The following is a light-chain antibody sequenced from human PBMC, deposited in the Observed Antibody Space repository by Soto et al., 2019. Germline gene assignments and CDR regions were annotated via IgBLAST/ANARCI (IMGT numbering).Light chain of an antibody. CDR1: FSDVGGYDY. Sequence: QSALTRAASVSGSPGQSIAISCTGTFSDVGGYDYVSWYQQHPDKAPKLMIYEVTKRPSGVSNRFSGSKSGNTASLTISGLQPEDEADYYCSSHTSGSTRVFGSGTKLTVL. V-gene: IGLV2-14*01. J-gene: IGLJ1*01. CDR3: SSHTSGSTRV. CDR2: EVT.